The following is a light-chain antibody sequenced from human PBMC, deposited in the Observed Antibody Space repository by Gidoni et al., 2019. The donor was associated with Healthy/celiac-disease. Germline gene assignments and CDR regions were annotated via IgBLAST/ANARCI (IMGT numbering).Light chain of an antibody. V-gene: IGKV1-33*01. J-gene: IGKJ4*01. CDR3: QQYDNLSLN. Sequence: DIQMTQSPSSLSASVGDRVTITCQASQDISNYLNWYQQKPGKAPKLLIYYASNLETGVPSRFSGSGSGTDFTFTISSLQPEDIATYYCQQYDNLSLNFGGGTKVEIK. CDR2: YAS. CDR1: QDISNY.